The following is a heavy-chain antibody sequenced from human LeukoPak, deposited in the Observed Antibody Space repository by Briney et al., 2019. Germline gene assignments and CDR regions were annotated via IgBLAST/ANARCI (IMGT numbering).Heavy chain of an antibody. Sequence: GSLRLSCVASRFTLSNYWMSWVRQAPGKRLEWVANIKQDGSEKYYMDSVKGRFTVSRDNTKNLHFRQMSSVRAEDAAFYYGARDLGIDRFDCWGQGTLVTVSS. V-gene: IGHV3-7*01. D-gene: IGHD1-26*01. J-gene: IGHJ4*02. CDR1: RFTLSNYW. CDR2: IKQDGSEK. CDR3: ARDLGIDRFDC.